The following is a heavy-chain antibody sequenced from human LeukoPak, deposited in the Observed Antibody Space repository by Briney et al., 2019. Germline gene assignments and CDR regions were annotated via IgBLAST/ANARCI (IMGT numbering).Heavy chain of an antibody. CDR1: GGSFSGYY. V-gene: IGHV4-34*01. CDR3: ARFPTPTYYYDSSGYYDDY. J-gene: IGHJ4*02. D-gene: IGHD3-22*01. CDR2: INRSGST. Sequence: SETLSLTCAVYGGSFSGYYWSWIRQPPGKGPEWIGEINRSGSTNYNPSLKSRVTISVDTSKNQFSLKLSSVTAADTAVYYCARFPTPTYYYDSSGYYDDYWGQGTLVTVSS.